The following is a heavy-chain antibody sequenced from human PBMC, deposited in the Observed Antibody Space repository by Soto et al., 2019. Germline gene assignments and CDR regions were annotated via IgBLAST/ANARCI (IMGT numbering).Heavy chain of an antibody. Sequence: GGSLRLSCAASGFTVSSNYMSWVRQAPGKGLEWVSVIYSGGSTYYADSVKGRFTISRDNSKNTLYLQMNSLRAEDTAVYYCARDANPIADDYGGVYYYYYMDVWGKGTTVTVSS. D-gene: IGHD4-17*01. CDR3: ARDANPIADDYGGVYYYYYMDV. CDR1: GFTVSSNY. J-gene: IGHJ6*03. CDR2: IYSGGST. V-gene: IGHV3-66*01.